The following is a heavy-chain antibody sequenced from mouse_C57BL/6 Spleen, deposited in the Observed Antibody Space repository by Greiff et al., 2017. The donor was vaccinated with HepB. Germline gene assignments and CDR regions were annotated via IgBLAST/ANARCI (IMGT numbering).Heavy chain of an antibody. CDR3: ARWYYGSSLYYFDY. V-gene: IGHV5-6*02. CDR2: ISSGGSYT. J-gene: IGHJ2*01. CDR1: GFTFSSYG. Sequence: DVMLVESGGDLVKPGGSLKLSCAASGFTFSSYGMSWVRQTPDKRLEWVATISSGGSYTYYPDSVKGRFTISRDNAKNTLYLQMSSLKSEDTAMYYCARWYYGSSLYYFDYWGQGTTLTVSS. D-gene: IGHD1-1*01.